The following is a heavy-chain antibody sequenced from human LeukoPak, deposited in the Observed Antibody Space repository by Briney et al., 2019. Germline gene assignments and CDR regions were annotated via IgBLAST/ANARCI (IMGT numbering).Heavy chain of an antibody. D-gene: IGHD3-22*01. V-gene: IGHV3-21*01. Sequence: PGGSLRLSCAASGFTFSSYSMNWVRQAPGKGLEWVSSISSSSIYIYYADSVRGRFTISRDNAKNSLYPQMNSLRAEDTAVYYCARVGYYYDSSGYYYYFDYWGQGTLVTVSS. CDR1: GFTFSSYS. J-gene: IGHJ4*02. CDR2: ISSSSIYI. CDR3: ARVGYYYDSSGYYYYFDY.